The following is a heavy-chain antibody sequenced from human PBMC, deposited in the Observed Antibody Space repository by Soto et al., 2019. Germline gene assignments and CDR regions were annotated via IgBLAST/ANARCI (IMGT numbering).Heavy chain of an antibody. Sequence: GGSLRLSCAASGFTFSSYAMSWVRQAPGKGLEWVSAISGSGGSTYYADSVKGRFTISRDNSKNTLYLQMNSLRAEDTAVYYCAKDREGGSSSPHRFDPWGQGTLVTVSS. J-gene: IGHJ5*02. V-gene: IGHV3-23*01. CDR2: ISGSGGST. D-gene: IGHD6-6*01. CDR3: AKDREGGSSSPHRFDP. CDR1: GFTFSSYA.